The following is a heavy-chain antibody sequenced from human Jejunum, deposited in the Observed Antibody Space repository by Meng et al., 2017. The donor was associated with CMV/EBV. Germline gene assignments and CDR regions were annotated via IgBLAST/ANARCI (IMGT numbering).Heavy chain of an antibody. J-gene: IGHJ6*02. CDR2: IIPVLGVA. V-gene: IGHV1-69*04. Sequence: KASGVTLSNYAITWVRQVPGQGLEWLGRIIPVLGVANYAQKFQGRVTLTAVKSTSTTYMELSSLRSEDTAVYYCARVTTFVYGMDVWGQGTVVTVSS. CDR3: ARVTTFVYGMDV. D-gene: IGHD1-1*01. CDR1: GVTLSNYA.